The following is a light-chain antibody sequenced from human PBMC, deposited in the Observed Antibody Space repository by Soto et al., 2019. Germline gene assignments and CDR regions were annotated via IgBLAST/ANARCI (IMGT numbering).Light chain of an antibody. CDR1: QTISSS. V-gene: IGKV1-5*01. Sequence: DIQMTQSPSILSASVGDRVTITCRASQTISSSLAWYQHKPGKAPKLLIFDATTLQSGVPSRFSGSGFGTEFTLTITGLQPDDFATYYCQQHSDYTPVTFGQGTKLEIK. J-gene: IGKJ2*01. CDR3: QQHSDYTPVT. CDR2: DAT.